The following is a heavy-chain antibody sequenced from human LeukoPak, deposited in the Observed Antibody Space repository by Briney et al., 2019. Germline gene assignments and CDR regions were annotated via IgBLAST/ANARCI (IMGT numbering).Heavy chain of an antibody. D-gene: IGHD6-19*01. CDR2: IYYTGST. Sequence: PSETLSLTCTVSGGSIRNYYWSWIRQPPGKGLEWIGYIYYTGSTTYNPSLRSRVTISVDTSKNQFSLRLRSVTAADTAMYYCARVDSGRHEDSWGQGTLVTVSS. CDR3: ARVDSGRHEDS. J-gene: IGHJ4*02. CDR1: GGSIRNYY. V-gene: IGHV4-59*01.